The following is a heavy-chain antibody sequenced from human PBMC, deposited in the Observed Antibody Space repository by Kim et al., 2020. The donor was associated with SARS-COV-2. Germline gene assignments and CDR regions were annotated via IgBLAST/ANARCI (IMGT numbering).Heavy chain of an antibody. CDR1: GGTFSSYT. Sequence: SVKVSCKASGGTFSSYTISWMRQAPGQGLEWMGGIIPIFRTANYAQKFQCRVTITADESTSTAYMELSSLRSEDTAVYYYARGIGGDGYKYYYYYYGMDVWGQGTTVTVSS. CDR3: ARGIGGDGYKYYYYYYGMDV. CDR2: IIPIFRTA. V-gene: IGHV1-69*13. J-gene: IGHJ6*02. D-gene: IGHD5-12*01.